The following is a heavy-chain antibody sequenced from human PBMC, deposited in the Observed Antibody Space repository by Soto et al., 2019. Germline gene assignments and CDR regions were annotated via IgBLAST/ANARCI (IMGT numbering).Heavy chain of an antibody. CDR1: GGSISSYY. J-gene: IGHJ4*02. CDR3: ARRYGGNFDY. Sequence: ETLSLTCTVSGGSISSYYWSWIRQPPGRGLEWIGYISYSGSTNYNPSLKSRVTISVDTSKNQFSLKLSSVTAADTAVYYCARRYGGNFDYWGQGTRVTVSS. D-gene: IGHD3-16*01. CDR2: ISYSGST. V-gene: IGHV4-59*01.